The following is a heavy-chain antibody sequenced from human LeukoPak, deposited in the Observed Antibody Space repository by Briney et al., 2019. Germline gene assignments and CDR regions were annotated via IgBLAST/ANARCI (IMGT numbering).Heavy chain of an antibody. V-gene: IGHV1-2*02. D-gene: IGHD4-23*01. CDR3: ARDQHGGNSEFDH. CDR2: INPNSGGT. CDR1: GYTFTGYY. J-gene: IGHJ4*02. Sequence: GASLKVSCKASGYTFTGYYMHWVRQAPGQGLEWMGWINPNSGGTNYAHKFQGRVTMTRDKSISTAYMELTRLRSDDTAVYYCARDQHGGNSEFDHWGQGTLVTVSS.